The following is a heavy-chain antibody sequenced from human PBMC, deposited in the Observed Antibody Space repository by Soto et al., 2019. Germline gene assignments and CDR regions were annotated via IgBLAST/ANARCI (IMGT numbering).Heavy chain of an antibody. J-gene: IGHJ6*03. Sequence: GGSLRLSCAACGFTFSSYAMSWVRQAPGKGLEWVSAISGSGGSTYYADSVKGRFTISRDNSKNTLYLQMNSLRAEDTAVYYCAKDPRIAVASYMDVWGKGTTVTVSS. V-gene: IGHV3-23*01. CDR3: AKDPRIAVASYMDV. D-gene: IGHD6-19*01. CDR1: GFTFSSYA. CDR2: ISGSGGST.